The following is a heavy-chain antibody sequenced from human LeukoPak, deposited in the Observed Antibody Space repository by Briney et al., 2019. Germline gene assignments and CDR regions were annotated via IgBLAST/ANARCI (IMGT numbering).Heavy chain of an antibody. J-gene: IGHJ6*03. V-gene: IGHV4-34*01. CDR2: INHSGST. D-gene: IGHD5-18*01. CDR3: ARTTEGGYTYNYFYYYCMDV. CDR1: GGSFSGYY. Sequence: SETLSLTCAVYGGSFSGYYWSWIRQPPGKGLEWIGEINHSGSTNYNPSLKSRISISVDTSKNQFSLKLSSVTAADTAVYYCARTTEGGYTYNYFYYYCMDVWGKGTTVTIS.